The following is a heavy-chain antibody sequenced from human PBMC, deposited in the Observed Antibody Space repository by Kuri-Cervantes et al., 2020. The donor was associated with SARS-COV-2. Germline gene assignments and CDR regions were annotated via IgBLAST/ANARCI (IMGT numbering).Heavy chain of an antibody. Sequence: GGSLRLSCKASGYTFTSYDINWVRQATGQGLEWMGWMNPNSGNTGYAQKFQGRVTITRNTSISTAYMELSSLRSGDTAVYYCARAAEDSSGYYYGVYDYWGQGTLVTVSS. V-gene: IGHV1-8*03. J-gene: IGHJ4*02. D-gene: IGHD3-22*01. CDR2: MNPNSGNT. CDR3: ARAAEDSSGYYYGVYDY. CDR1: GYTFTSYD.